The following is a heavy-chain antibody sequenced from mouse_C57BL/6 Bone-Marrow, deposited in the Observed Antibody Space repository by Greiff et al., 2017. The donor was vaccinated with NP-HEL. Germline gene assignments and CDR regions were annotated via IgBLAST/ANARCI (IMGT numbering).Heavy chain of an antibody. D-gene: IGHD1-1*01. V-gene: IGHV5-6*01. CDR1: GFTFSSYG. CDR2: ISSGGSYT. CDR3: ARLLLLRSFSAMDY. Sequence: EVMLVESGGDLVKPGGSLKLSCAASGFTFSSYGMSWVRQTPDKRLEWVATISSGGSYTYYPDSVKGRFTISRDNAKNTLYLQMSSLKSEDTAMYYCARLLLLRSFSAMDYWGQGTSVTVSS. J-gene: IGHJ4*01.